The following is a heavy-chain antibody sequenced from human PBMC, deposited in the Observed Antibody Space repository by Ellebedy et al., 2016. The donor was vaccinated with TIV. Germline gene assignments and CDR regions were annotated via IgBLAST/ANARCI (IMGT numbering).Heavy chain of an antibody. D-gene: IGHD4-11*01. CDR2: ISGGGGHM. Sequence: PGGSLRLSCMASGFTFRQNKIIWGRHTSRNGLARVSFISGGGGHMYYAGVVTGRVTVSRYNAMSSLSLEINNLTGDDTALYYCARNRARDYICDGAAFDLWGQGALVTITS. CDR3: ARNRARDYICDGAAFDL. V-gene: IGHV3-21*06. CDR1: GFTFRQNK. J-gene: IGHJ4*02.